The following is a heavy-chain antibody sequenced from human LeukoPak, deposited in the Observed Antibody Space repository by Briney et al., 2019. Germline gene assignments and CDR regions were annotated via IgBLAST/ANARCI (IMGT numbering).Heavy chain of an antibody. CDR1: GYSISSGIYY. V-gene: IGHV4-39*01. J-gene: IGHJ4*02. CDR3: AAGFDY. Sequence: SETLSLTCTVSGYSISSGIYYWGWIRQPPGKGLEWIGSVFYGGSTYYNPSLKSRVTISVDTSKNQFSLQLSSLTAADTAVYYCAAGFDYWGQGTLVTVSS. CDR2: VFYGGST.